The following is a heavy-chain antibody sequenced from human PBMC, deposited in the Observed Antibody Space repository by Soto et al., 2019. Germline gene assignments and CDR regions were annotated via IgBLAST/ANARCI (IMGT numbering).Heavy chain of an antibody. CDR1: GFTFSDYY. J-gene: IGHJ4*02. CDR2: ISSSSSYT. Sequence: GGSLRLSCAASGFTFSDYYMSWIRQAPGKGLEWVSYISSSSSYTNYADSVKGRFTISRDNAKNSLYLQMNSLRAEDTAVYYCARDNVADTAGVFDYWGQGTLVTVSS. CDR3: ARDNVADTAGVFDY. D-gene: IGHD5-18*01. V-gene: IGHV3-11*06.